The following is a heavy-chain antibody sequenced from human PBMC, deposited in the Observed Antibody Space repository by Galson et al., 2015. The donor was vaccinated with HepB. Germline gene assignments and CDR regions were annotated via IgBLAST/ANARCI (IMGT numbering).Heavy chain of an antibody. V-gene: IGHV3-74*01. CDR3: ARGSLGYCSSTSCYAYDAFDI. CDR2: INSDGSST. D-gene: IGHD2-2*01. CDR1: GFTFSSYW. Sequence: SLRLSCAASGFTFSSYWMHWVRQAPGKGLVWVSRINSDGSSTSYADSVKGRFTISRDNAKNTLYLQMNSLRAEDTAVYYCARGSLGYCSSTSCYAYDAFDIWGQGTMVTVSS. J-gene: IGHJ3*02.